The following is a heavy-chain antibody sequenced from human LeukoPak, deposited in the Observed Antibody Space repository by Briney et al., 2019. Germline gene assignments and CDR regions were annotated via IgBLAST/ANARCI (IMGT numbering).Heavy chain of an antibody. CDR3: ASGYYDSSGYYYFDY. Sequence: SETPSLTCTVSGGSISSYYWSWIRQPPGKELEWIGYIYYSGSTNYNPSLKSRVTISVDTSKNQFSLKLSSVTAADTAVYYCASGYYDSSGYYYFDYWGQGTLVTVSS. D-gene: IGHD3-22*01. CDR1: GGSISSYY. CDR2: IYYSGST. J-gene: IGHJ4*02. V-gene: IGHV4-59*08.